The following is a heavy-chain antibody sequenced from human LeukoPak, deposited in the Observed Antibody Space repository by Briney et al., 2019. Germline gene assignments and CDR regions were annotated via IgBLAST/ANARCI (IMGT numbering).Heavy chain of an antibody. CDR1: GFTFSSYW. Sequence: PGGSLRLSCAASGFTFSSYWMSWVRQAPGKGLEWVANIKQDGSEKYYVDSVKGRFTISRDNARNSLSLQMNSLRAEDTAVYYCTKWSTSGSYYTEWGQGALVIVSS. D-gene: IGHD3-10*01. J-gene: IGHJ4*02. CDR2: IKQDGSEK. CDR3: TKWSTSGSYYTE. V-gene: IGHV3-7*01.